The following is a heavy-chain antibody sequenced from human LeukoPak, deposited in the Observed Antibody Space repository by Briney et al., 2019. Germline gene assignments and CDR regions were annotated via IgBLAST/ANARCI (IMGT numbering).Heavy chain of an antibody. Sequence: SETLSLTCTVSLGSISSYYWSWIRQPPGKGLEWIGYIYYSGSTKYKPSLKSRATISVHTSKNQFSLKLSSVTSADTAVYYCASASLNIYAFDVWGQGTMVTVSS. CDR3: ASASLNIYAFDV. V-gene: IGHV4-59*01. CDR1: LGSISSYY. J-gene: IGHJ3*01. D-gene: IGHD2/OR15-2a*01. CDR2: IYYSGST.